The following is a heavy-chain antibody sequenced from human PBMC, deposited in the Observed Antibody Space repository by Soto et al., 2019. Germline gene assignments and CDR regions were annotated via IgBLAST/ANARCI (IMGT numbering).Heavy chain of an antibody. V-gene: IGHV4-59*08. Sequence: QVQLQESGPGLVKPSETLSLTCTVSGGSISSYYWSWIRQPPGKGLEWIGYIYYSGSTNYNPSLKRRVXXSXAXXKNQFSLKLSSVTAADTAVYYCASGIILAFGAFDIWGQGTMVTVSS. J-gene: IGHJ3*02. CDR1: GGSISSYY. CDR2: IYYSGST. D-gene: IGHD3-10*01. CDR3: ASGIILAFGAFDI.